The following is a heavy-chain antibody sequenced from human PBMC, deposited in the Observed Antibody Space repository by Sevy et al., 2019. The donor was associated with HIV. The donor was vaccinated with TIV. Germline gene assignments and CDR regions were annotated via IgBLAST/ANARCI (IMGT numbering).Heavy chain of an antibody. Sequence: GRSLRLSCAASGFTFSSYGIHWVRQTPGKGLEWVSFISSDGNDKYYADSVKGRFSISRDNSKKTVNLQVDGLRPEDTAVYFCAKPNTYYLDDRGREGEAFDLWGQGTMVTVSS. J-gene: IGHJ3*01. CDR3: AKPNTYYLDDRGREGEAFDL. D-gene: IGHD2-21*01. CDR1: GFTFSSYG. CDR2: ISSDGNDK. V-gene: IGHV3-30*18.